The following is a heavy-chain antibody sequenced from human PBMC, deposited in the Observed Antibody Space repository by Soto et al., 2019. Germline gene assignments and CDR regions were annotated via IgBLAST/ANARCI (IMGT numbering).Heavy chain of an antibody. Sequence: SETLSLTCTVSGGSISSYYLSWIRQPPGKGLEWIGYIYYSGSTNYNPSLKSRVTISVDTSKNQFSLKLSSVTAADTAVYYCARAGYCSGGSCYPLTYNWFDPWGQGTLVTVSS. CDR1: GGSISSYY. CDR2: IYYSGST. D-gene: IGHD2-15*01. J-gene: IGHJ5*02. V-gene: IGHV4-59*01. CDR3: ARAGYCSGGSCYPLTYNWFDP.